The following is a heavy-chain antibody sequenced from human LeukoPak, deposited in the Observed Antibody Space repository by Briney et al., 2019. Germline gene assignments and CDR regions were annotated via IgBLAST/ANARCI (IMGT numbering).Heavy chain of an antibody. CDR3: ARDLDSSGYFALA. V-gene: IGHV1-69*06. CDR1: GGTFSSYA. J-gene: IGHJ5*02. D-gene: IGHD3-22*01. Sequence: ASVKVSCKASGGTFSSYAISWVRQAPGQGLEWMGGIIPIFGTANYTQKFQGRVTITADKSTSTAYMELSSLRSEDTAVYYCARDLDSSGYFALAWGQGTLVTVSS. CDR2: IIPIFGTA.